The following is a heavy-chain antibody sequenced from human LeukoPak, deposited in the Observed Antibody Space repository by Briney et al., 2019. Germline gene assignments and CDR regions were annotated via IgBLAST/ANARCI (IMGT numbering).Heavy chain of an antibody. CDR1: GYXFTSYS. J-gene: IGHJ4*02. CDR2: ISAYNGNT. CDR3: ARASYCSGGSCYSDY. V-gene: IGHV1-18*01. Sequence: ASVKVSCKASGYXFTSYSISWVRQAPGQGLEWMGWISAYNGNTIYAQKVKGRVTMTTDTSTSTAYMELRSLKSDDTAVYYCARASYCSGGSCYSDYWGQGTLVTVSS. D-gene: IGHD2-15*01.